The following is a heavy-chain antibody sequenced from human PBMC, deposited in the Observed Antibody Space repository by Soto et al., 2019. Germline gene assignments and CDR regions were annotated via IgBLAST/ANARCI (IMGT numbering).Heavy chain of an antibody. J-gene: IGHJ4*02. CDR1: GFTFSSYG. Sequence: GGSLRLSCAASGFTFSSYGMHWVRQAPGKGLEWVAVIWYDGSNKYYADSVKGRFTISRDNSKNTLYLQMNSLRAEDTAVYYCARARQLWITDYWGQGTLVTVSS. D-gene: IGHD5-18*01. CDR2: IWYDGSNK. CDR3: ARARQLWITDY. V-gene: IGHV3-33*01.